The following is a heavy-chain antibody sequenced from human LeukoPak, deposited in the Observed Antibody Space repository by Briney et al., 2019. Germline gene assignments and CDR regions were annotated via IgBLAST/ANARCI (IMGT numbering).Heavy chain of an antibody. CDR2: ISTYKGNT. D-gene: IGHD4-17*01. J-gene: IGHJ6*02. CDR1: GYTFTTYG. Sequence: ASVKVSCTASGYTFTTYGITWVRQAPGQGLEWMGWISTYKGNTNYSPMVQGRVTMTTDISTNTAYMELRSLRSEDTAVYYCARERGPTGEYGSFYYYYYGMDVWGQGTTVTVSS. CDR3: ARERGPTGEYGSFYYYYYGMDV. V-gene: IGHV1-18*01.